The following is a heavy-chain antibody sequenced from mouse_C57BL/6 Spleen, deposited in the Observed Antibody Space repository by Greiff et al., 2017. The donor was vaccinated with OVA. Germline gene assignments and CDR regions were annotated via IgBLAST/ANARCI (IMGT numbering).Heavy chain of an antibody. Sequence: EVHLVESGGGLVKPGGSLKLSCAASGFTFSSYAMSWVRQTPEKRLEWVATISAGGSYTYYPDNVKGRFTNARDNAKNNLYLQRSTLKAEDTAMYYCARDGGTRFDYWGQGTTLTVSS. D-gene: IGHD4-1*01. CDR1: GFTFSSYA. CDR3: ARDGGTRFDY. J-gene: IGHJ2*01. V-gene: IGHV5-4*01. CDR2: ISAGGSYT.